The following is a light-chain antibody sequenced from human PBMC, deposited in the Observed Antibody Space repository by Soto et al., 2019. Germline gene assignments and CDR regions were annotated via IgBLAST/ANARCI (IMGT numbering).Light chain of an antibody. CDR2: GAS. V-gene: IGKV3-20*01. J-gene: IGKJ1*01. Sequence: EIVLTQSPGTLSLSPGERATLSCRASQSVTSSYLAWYPQKPGQAPRLLIYGASSRATGIPDRFSCSGSGTDFSLNISRLEPEDFAVYYCQHYGSSPNTFGQATKVEIK. CDR1: QSVTSSY. CDR3: QHYGSSPNT.